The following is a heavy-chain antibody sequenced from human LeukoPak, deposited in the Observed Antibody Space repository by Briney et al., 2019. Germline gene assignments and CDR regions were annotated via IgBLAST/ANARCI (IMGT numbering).Heavy chain of an antibody. CDR1: GYSFTSYG. CDR2: ISAYNGNT. CDR3: ARVSPDILTGYYTFDY. V-gene: IGHV1-18*01. D-gene: IGHD3-9*01. Sequence: ASVKLSCKASGYSFTSYGFSWVRQAPGQGLEWMGWISAYNGNTNYAQKLQGRVTMTTDTSTSTAYMELRSLRSDDTAVYYCARVSPDILTGYYTFDYWGQGTLVTVSS. J-gene: IGHJ4*02.